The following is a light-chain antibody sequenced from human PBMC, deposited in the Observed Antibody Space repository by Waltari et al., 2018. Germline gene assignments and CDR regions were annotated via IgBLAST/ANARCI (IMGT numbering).Light chain of an antibody. V-gene: IGLV3-19*01. CDR1: SLRTSY. CDR3: SSRNGRANQVV. CDR2: GKD. Sequence: SSELTQDPAVSVALGQTVRITCQGDSLRTSYASWYQLTPGQAPVLVIYGKDKRPTGIPDRISGDNSGATSSLTITGAKAEDEADYYCSSRNGRANQVVFAGGTKVTVL. J-gene: IGLJ3*02.